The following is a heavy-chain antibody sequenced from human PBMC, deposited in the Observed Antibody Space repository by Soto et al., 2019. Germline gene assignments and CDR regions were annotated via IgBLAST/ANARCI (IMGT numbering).Heavy chain of an antibody. CDR1: GGSFSGYY. D-gene: IGHD6-6*01. CDR3: ARVPYSSSSYYYYGMDV. Sequence: SETLSLTCAVYGGSFSGYYWSWIRQPPGKGLEWIGEINHSGSTNYNPSLKSRVTISVDTSKNQFSLKLSSVTAADTAVYYCARVPYSSSSYYYYGMDVWGQGTTVTVSS. V-gene: IGHV4-34*01. J-gene: IGHJ6*02. CDR2: INHSGST.